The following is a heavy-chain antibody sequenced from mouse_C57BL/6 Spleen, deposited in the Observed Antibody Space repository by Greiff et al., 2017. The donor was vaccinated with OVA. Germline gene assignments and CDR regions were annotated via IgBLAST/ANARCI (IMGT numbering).Heavy chain of an antibody. Sequence: QVQLQQPGAELVRPGTSVKLSCKASGYTFTSYWMHWVKQRPGQGLEWIGVIYPSDSYTNYNQKFKGKATLTVDTSSSTAYMQLSSLTSEDSAVYYGAREGITSGEALDYWGQGTTLTVSS. CDR2: IYPSDSYT. V-gene: IGHV1-59*01. J-gene: IGHJ2*01. CDR3: AREGITSGEALDY. CDR1: GYTFTSYW. D-gene: IGHD1-1*01.